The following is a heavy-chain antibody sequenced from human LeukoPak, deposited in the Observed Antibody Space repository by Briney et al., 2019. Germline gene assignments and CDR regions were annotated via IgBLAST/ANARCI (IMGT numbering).Heavy chain of an antibody. CDR2: ISYDGSNK. V-gene: IGHV3-30-3*01. CDR3: ATNRQWLVPGLPDY. J-gene: IGHJ4*02. D-gene: IGHD6-19*01. Sequence: PGGSLRLSCAASGFTVSSNYMSWVRQAPGKGLEWVAVISYDGSNKYYADSVKGRFTISRDNSKNTLYLQMNSLRAEDTAVYYCATNRQWLVPGLPDYWGQGTLVTVSS. CDR1: GFTVSSNY.